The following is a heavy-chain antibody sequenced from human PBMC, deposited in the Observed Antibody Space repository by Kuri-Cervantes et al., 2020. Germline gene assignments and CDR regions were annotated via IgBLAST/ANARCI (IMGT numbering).Heavy chain of an antibody. D-gene: IGHD6-19*01. CDR2: IYYSGST. CDR1: GGSISSSSYY. J-gene: IGHJ4*02. Sequence: SETLSLTCTVSGGSISSSSYYWGWIRQPPGKGLEWIGSIYYSGSTYYNPSLKSRVTISVDTSKNQFSLKLSSVTAADTAVYYCARRGEKQWLVPWGFDYWGQGTLVTVSS. CDR3: ARRGEKQWLVPWGFDY. V-gene: IGHV4-39*01.